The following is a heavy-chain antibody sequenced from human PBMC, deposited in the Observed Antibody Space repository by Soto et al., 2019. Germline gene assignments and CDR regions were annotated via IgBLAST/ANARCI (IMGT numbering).Heavy chain of an antibody. Sequence: PGGSLRLSCAASGFTFSSYAMHWVRQAPGKGLEWVAVISYDGSNKYYADSVKGRFTISRDNSKNTLYLQMNSLRAEDTAVYYCAREGEAAASYYYGMDVWGQGTTVTVSS. V-gene: IGHV3-30-3*01. CDR1: GFTFSSYA. J-gene: IGHJ6*02. D-gene: IGHD6-13*01. CDR2: ISYDGSNK. CDR3: AREGEAAASYYYGMDV.